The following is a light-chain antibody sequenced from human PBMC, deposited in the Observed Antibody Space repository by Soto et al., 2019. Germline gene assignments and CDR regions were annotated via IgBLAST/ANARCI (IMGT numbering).Light chain of an antibody. V-gene: IGKV3-20*01. J-gene: IGKJ2*01. CDR3: QQYGSSPRYT. Sequence: EIVLTQSPGTLALSPGERATLSCRASQSISRSYLAWYQQKPGQAPRLVIYGASSRATGIPDRFSGSGSGTDFTLTIIRLEPEDFAVYYCQQYGSSPRYTFGQGTKLEI. CDR1: QSISRSY. CDR2: GAS.